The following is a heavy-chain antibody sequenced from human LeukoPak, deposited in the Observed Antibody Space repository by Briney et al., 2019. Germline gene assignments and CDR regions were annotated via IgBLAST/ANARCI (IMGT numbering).Heavy chain of an antibody. CDR3: ARVVEWLRLFDY. CDR2: ISAYNGNT. D-gene: IGHD5-12*01. Sequence: ASVKVSCKASGGTFSSYGISWVRQAPGQGLEWMGWISAYNGNTNYAQKLQGRVTMTTDTSTSTAYMELRSLRSDDTAVYYCARVVEWLRLFDYWGQGTLVTVSS. V-gene: IGHV1-18*01. CDR1: GGTFSSYG. J-gene: IGHJ4*02.